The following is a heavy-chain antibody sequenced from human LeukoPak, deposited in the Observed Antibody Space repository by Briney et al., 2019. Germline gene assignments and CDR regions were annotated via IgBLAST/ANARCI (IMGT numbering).Heavy chain of an antibody. CDR2: INAYNGNT. J-gene: IGHJ4*02. V-gene: IGHV1-18*01. Sequence: ASVKVSRKASGYTFTSYGISWVRQAPGQGLEWMGWINAYNGNTNYAQKLQGRVTMTTDTSTSTAYMELRSLRSDDTAVYYCARRLGYCSGGSCYLCDYWGQGTLVTVSS. D-gene: IGHD2-15*01. CDR1: GYTFTSYG. CDR3: ARRLGYCSGGSCYLCDY.